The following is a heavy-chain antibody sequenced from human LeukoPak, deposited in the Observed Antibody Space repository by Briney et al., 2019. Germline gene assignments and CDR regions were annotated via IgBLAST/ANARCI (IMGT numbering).Heavy chain of an antibody. J-gene: IGHJ5*02. CDR1: GYTFTSYG. CDR2: ISAYNGNT. D-gene: IGHD2-2*02. Sequence: ASVKVSCKASGYTFTSYGISWVRQAPGQGLEWMGWISAYNGNTNYAQKLQGRVTMTTDTSTSTAYMELRSLRSDNTAAYYCARDERVVPAAISDLDSGNNWFDPWGQGTLVTVSS. V-gene: IGHV1-18*01. CDR3: ARDERVVPAAISDLDSGNNWFDP.